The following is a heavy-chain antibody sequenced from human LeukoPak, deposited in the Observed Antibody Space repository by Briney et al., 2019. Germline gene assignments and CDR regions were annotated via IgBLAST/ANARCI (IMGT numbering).Heavy chain of an antibody. CDR2: ISYDGSNK. CDR3: AKDHYRGYSSGWPYAFDI. D-gene: IGHD6-19*01. V-gene: IGHV3-30*18. J-gene: IGHJ3*02. CDR1: GFTFSSYG. Sequence: GGSLRLSCAASGFTFSSYGMHWVRQAPGKGLEWVAVISYDGSNKYYADSVKGRFTISRDNSKNTLYLQMNSLRAEDTAVYYCAKDHYRGYSSGWPYAFDIWGQGTMVTVSS.